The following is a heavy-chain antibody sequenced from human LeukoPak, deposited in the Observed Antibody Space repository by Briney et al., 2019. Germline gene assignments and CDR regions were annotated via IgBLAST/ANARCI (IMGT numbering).Heavy chain of an antibody. D-gene: IGHD3-10*01. V-gene: IGHV1-69*05. CDR3: ARGERAIPIYY. CDR1: GGSFSNYA. Sequence: SVTVSCTSSGGSFSNYAISWVRQAPGQGLGWMGGIIPILGSATYAQHFQGRVTITMDESTTTAYMELSSLRPGDTAVFYCARGERAIPIYYWGQGTLVTVSS. J-gene: IGHJ4*02. CDR2: IIPILGSA.